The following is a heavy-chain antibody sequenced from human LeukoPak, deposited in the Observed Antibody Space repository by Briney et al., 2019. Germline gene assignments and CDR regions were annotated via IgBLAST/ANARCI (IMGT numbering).Heavy chain of an antibody. CDR3: ASGSGSYYNSQVSLDY. V-gene: IGHV4-30-2*01. CDR2: IYHSGST. J-gene: IGHJ4*02. Sequence: SQTLSLTCAVSGGSISSGGYSWSWIRQPPGKGLEWIGYIYHSGSTYYNPSLKSRVTISVDRSKNQFSLKLSSATAADTAVYYCASGSGSYYNSQVSLDYWGQGTLVTVSS. D-gene: IGHD3-10*01. CDR1: GGSISSGGYS.